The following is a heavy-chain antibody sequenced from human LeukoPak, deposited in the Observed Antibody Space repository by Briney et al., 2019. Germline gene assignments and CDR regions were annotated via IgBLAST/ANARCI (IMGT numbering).Heavy chain of an antibody. CDR2: INPNSGGT. Sequence: GASVKVSCKASGYTFTSYYMHWVRQAPGQGLEWMGWINPNSGGTNYAQKFQGRVTMTRDTSIRTAYMELSSLRSDDTAVYYCASHLLSLQQLVMGDAFDIWGQGTVVIVSS. CDR1: GYTFTSYY. CDR3: ASHLLSLQQLVMGDAFDI. J-gene: IGHJ3*02. D-gene: IGHD6-13*01. V-gene: IGHV1-2*02.